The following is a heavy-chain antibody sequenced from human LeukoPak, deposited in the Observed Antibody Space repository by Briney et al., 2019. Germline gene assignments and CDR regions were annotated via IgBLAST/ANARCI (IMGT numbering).Heavy chain of an antibody. V-gene: IGHV1-18*01. CDR1: GYTFTRYG. J-gene: IGHJ4*02. D-gene: IGHD2-15*01. CDR2: ISANNGDT. CDR3: ARDFFHGHCAGLSCFLLDY. Sequence: ASVKVSCKASGYTFTRYGISWVRQAPGQGLEWMGWISANNGDTNSAQKFQDRVTMTTDTSTSTAYMELRSLRSDDTAVYYCARDFFHGHCAGLSCFLLDYWGQGSLVTVSS.